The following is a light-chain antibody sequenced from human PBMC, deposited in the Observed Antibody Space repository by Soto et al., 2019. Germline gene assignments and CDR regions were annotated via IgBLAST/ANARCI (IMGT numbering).Light chain of an antibody. CDR3: QQLNSYPLT. J-gene: IGKJ4*01. Sequence: DIQMTQKSSSLFASVGDGGSITCRSSQDVSDYLAWYQQRPGKAPKILIYAASTLQSGVTSRFSGSGSGTEFTLKISSLQPEDFATYSCQQLNSYPLTFGQGTKVDIK. CDR1: QDVSDY. CDR2: AAS. V-gene: IGKV1-9*01.